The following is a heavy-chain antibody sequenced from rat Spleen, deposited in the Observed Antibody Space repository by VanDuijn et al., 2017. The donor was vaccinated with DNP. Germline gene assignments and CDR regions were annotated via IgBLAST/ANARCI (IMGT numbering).Heavy chain of an antibody. CDR1: GFTFSDYY. J-gene: IGHJ2*01. D-gene: IGHD1-2*01. CDR2: ISPSGRRP. CDR3: ARHRAIAAIWDY. Sequence: EVQVVESGGGLVQPGRSLKLSCAASGFTFSDYYMAWVRQAPKKGLEWVATISPSGRRPDYSESVKGRFTISRDNAKSTLYLQMDSLRSEDTATYYCARHRAIAAIWDYWGQGVMVTVSS. V-gene: IGHV5-7*01.